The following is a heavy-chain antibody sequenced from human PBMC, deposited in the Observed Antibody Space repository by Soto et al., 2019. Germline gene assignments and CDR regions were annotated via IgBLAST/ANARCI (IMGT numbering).Heavy chain of an antibody. V-gene: IGHV4-38-2*02. CDR1: GFSIRGGTF. CDR3: ARVHVMVVSVRTFDY. Sequence: SPICSVSGFSIRGGTFWRGIRQPPGKGPEWIASIYHGGTTFYNPSLKSRITISVDTSNNQFSLKLTSVTAADTAVYYCARVHVMVVSVRTFDYWGHGTRVTVS. D-gene: IGHD3-10*01. J-gene: IGHJ4*01. CDR2: IYHGGTT.